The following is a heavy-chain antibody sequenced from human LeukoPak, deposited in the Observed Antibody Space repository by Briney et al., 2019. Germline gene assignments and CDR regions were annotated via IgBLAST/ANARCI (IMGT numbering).Heavy chain of an antibody. D-gene: IGHD3-9*01. V-gene: IGHV1-69*01. CDR1: GCTFSCYA. J-gene: IGHJ4*02. CDR3: ATTGIHILTGYQEGAFDF. CDR2: VIPISGRA. Sequence: GASVTVTCKASGCTFSCYAISWVRQAPGPGQELMGGVIPISGRANYAQKFQGRVTITADESTNTAYMELSSLRSEDTAVYYCATTGIHILTGYQEGAFDFWGQGTLVTVSS.